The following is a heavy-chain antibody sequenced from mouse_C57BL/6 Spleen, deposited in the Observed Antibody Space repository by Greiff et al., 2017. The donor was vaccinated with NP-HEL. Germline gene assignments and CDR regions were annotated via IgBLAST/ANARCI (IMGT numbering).Heavy chain of an antibody. CDR3: VSTVVAYYAMDY. Sequence: EVMLVESGGGLVQPKGSLKLSCAASGFSFNTYAMNWVRQAPGKGLEWVARIRSKSNNYATYYADSVKDRFTISRDDSESMLYLQMNNLKTEDTAMYYCVSTVVAYYAMDYWGQGTSVTVSS. V-gene: IGHV10-1*01. CDR2: IRSKSNNYAT. CDR1: GFSFNTYA. D-gene: IGHD1-1*01. J-gene: IGHJ4*01.